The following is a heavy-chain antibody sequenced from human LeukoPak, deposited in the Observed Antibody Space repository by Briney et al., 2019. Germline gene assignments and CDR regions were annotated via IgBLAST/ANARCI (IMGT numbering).Heavy chain of an antibody. V-gene: IGHV3-9*01. D-gene: IGHD1-26*01. CDR2: ISWNSGSI. Sequence: GGSLRLSCAASGFTFDDYAMHWVRHAPGKGLEWVSGISWNSGSIGYADSVKGRFTISRDNAKNSLYLQMNSLRAEDTALYYCAKDLRAIDNWHFDLWGRGTLVTVSS. CDR1: GFTFDDYA. J-gene: IGHJ2*01. CDR3: AKDLRAIDNWHFDL.